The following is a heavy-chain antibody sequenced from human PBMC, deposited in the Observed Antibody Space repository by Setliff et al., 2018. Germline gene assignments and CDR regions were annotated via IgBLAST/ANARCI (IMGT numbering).Heavy chain of an antibody. CDR1: GGSISSGSYY. V-gene: IGHV4-61*09. J-gene: IGHJ4*02. Sequence: SETLSLTCTVSGGSISSGSYYWSWIRQPAGKGLELIGHIYTSGSTNYNPSLKSRVTISVDTSKNQCSLKLSSVTAADTAVYYCARVSAVDKRVDYWGQGTLVTVSS. CDR2: IYTSGST. CDR3: ARVSAVDKRVDY. D-gene: IGHD2-15*01.